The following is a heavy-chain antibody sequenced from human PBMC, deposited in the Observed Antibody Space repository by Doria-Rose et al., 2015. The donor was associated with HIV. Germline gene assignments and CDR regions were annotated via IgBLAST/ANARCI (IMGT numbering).Heavy chain of an antibody. D-gene: IGHD2-15*01. V-gene: IGHV4-39*07. Sequence: YYWAWIRQPPGKGLERIGTIYYSGSTYYNVSLRSRLSMSVDTSKNQFSLKLISVTAADTAIYYCAGLVGRGFKYFHYWGQGTLVTVSS. CDR1: YY. CDR3: AGLVGRGFKYFHY. J-gene: IGHJ1*01. CDR2: IYYSGST.